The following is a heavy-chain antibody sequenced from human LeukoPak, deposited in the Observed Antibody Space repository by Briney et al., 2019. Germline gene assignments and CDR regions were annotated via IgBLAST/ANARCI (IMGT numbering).Heavy chain of an antibody. CDR2: IYYSGST. J-gene: IGHJ3*02. D-gene: IGHD6-13*01. CDR1: GGSISSYY. CDR3: ARDPYSSWDAFDI. Sequence: SETLSLTCTVSGGSISSYYWSWIRQPPGKGLEWIGYIYYSGSTNYNPSLKSRVTISVGTSKNQFSLKLSSVTAADTAVYYCARDPYSSWDAFDIWGQGTMVTVSS. V-gene: IGHV4-59*01.